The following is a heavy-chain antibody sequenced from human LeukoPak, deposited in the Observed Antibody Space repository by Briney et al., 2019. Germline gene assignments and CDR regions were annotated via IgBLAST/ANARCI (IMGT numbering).Heavy chain of an antibody. J-gene: IGHJ4*02. CDR1: GFTLSSYG. V-gene: IGHV3-30*02. CDR2: LRYDGSTA. Sequence: GGSLSLSCAASGFTLSSYGMNWVRQAPGKGLDWVAFLRYDGSTAFYEDSVKGRFTISRDSSKNTLYLQMNSLTPADTAIYYCAKDPYGATYPSYFDYWGQGTLVTVSS. D-gene: IGHD4/OR15-4a*01. CDR3: AKDPYGATYPSYFDY.